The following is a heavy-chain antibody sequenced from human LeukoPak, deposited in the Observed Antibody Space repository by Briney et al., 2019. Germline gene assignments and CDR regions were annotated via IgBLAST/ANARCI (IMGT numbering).Heavy chain of an antibody. Sequence: SETLSLTCAVSGVPFSNYYWSWVRQSPSQGLEWIGEINHSGYTNYNPSLKSRVTMSIDTSKNQFSLKLTSVTAADAGVYYCTRAVAGHHDWGQGTLVTVSS. V-gene: IGHV4-34*01. CDR3: TRAVAGHHD. D-gene: IGHD6-19*01. CDR2: INHSGYT. J-gene: IGHJ4*02. CDR1: GVPFSNYY.